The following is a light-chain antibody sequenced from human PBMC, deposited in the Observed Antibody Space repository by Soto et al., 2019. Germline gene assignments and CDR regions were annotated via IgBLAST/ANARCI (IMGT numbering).Light chain of an antibody. J-gene: IGKJ1*01. CDR1: QTVGSDY. CDR3: QQYRTSTQT. Sequence: EIVLTQSPGTLSLSPGESATLSCRASQTVGSDYLAWYQQRPGQAPRLLIYGTSSRATGIPDRFSGSGSGTDSTLTISRLEPEDFAVYYCQQYRTSTQTFGQGTKVEIK. CDR2: GTS. V-gene: IGKV3-20*01.